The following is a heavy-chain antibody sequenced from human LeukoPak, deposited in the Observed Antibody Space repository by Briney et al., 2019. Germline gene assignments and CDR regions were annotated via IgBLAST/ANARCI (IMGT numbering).Heavy chain of an antibody. D-gene: IGHD3-10*01. J-gene: IGHJ6*03. V-gene: IGHV4-34*01. CDR1: GGSFSGYY. CDR2: INHSGST. Sequence: PSETLSLTCAVYGGSFSGYYWSWIRQPPGKGLEWIGEINHSGSTNYNPSLKSRVTISVDTSKNQFSLKLSSVTAADTAVYYCARDGYGGQYYYYYYMDVWGKGTTVTISS. CDR3: ARDGYGGQYYYYYYMDV.